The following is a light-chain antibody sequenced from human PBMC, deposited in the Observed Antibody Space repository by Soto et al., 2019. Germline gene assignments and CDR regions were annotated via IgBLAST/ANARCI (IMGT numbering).Light chain of an antibody. J-gene: IGKJ1*01. CDR3: QQYGGSRWT. CDR1: QSVSSTY. Sequence: EIVLTQSPGTLSLSPGERATLSCRASQSVSSTYLAWYQQKPGQAPRLLIYGASNRATGITDRFSGSGSGKDFTLTISRLEPEDFAVYYCQQYGGSRWTFGQGTRVDI. CDR2: GAS. V-gene: IGKV3-20*01.